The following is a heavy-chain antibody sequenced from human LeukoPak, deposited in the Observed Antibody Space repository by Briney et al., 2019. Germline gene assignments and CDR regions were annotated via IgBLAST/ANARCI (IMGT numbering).Heavy chain of an antibody. J-gene: IGHJ4*02. CDR2: IIPILGIA. V-gene: IGHV1-69*04. D-gene: IGHD3-16*02. CDR3: ARGHDYVWGSYRYFDY. CDR1: GGTFSSYA. Sequence: GASVNVSCKASGGTFSSYAISWVRQAPGQGVEWMGRIIPILGIANYAQKFQGRVTITADKSTSTAYMELSSLRSEDTAVYYCARGHDYVWGSYRYFDYWGQGTLVTVSS.